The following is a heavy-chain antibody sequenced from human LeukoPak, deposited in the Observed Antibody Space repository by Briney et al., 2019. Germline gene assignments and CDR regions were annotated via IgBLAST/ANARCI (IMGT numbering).Heavy chain of an antibody. Sequence: GESLKISCKGSGYSFTSYWIGWVRQMPGKGLEWMGIIYPGDSDTRYSPSFQGQVTISADKSISTAYLQWSSLKASDTAMYYCARVVFEVGAVVTHGFDYWGQGTLVTVSS. CDR2: IYPGDSDT. CDR3: ARVVFEVGAVVTHGFDY. CDR1: GYSFTSYW. J-gene: IGHJ4*02. D-gene: IGHD4-23*01. V-gene: IGHV5-51*01.